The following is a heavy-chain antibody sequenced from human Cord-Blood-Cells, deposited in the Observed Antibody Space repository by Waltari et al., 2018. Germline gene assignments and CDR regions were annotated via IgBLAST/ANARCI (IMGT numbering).Heavy chain of an antibody. D-gene: IGHD4-17*01. CDR1: GYTFPSYD. Sequence: QVQLVQSGAEVKKPGASVKVSCKASGYTFPSYDINGVRQATGQGLEWMGWMNPNSGNTGYAQKIQGRVTMTRNTSISTAYMELSSLRSEDTAVYYCARGRDYLRSNDYWGQGTLVTVSS. CDR3: ARGRDYLRSNDY. CDR2: MNPNSGNT. V-gene: IGHV1-8*01. J-gene: IGHJ4*02.